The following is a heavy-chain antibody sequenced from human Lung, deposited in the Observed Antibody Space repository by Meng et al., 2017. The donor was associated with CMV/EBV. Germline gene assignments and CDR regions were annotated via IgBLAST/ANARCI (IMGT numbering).Heavy chain of an antibody. Sequence: ASVXVSXKASGYTFNRYGISWVRQAPGQGLEWVGWVGGCDGDTNYAPELRGRVTMTTDTSTNTVYMELRSLRSDDTAVYYCARDWECLDRSDVFDIWGQGXMVTVSS. V-gene: IGHV1-18*01. D-gene: IGHD3-9*01. CDR2: VGGCDGDT. J-gene: IGHJ3*02. CDR1: GYTFNRYG. CDR3: ARDWECLDRSDVFDI.